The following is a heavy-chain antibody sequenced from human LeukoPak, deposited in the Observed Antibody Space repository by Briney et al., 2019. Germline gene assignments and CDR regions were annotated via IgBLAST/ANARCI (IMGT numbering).Heavy chain of an antibody. CDR2: INHSGST. D-gene: IGHD3-3*01. J-gene: IGHJ6*03. Sequence: PSETLSLTCAVYGGSFSGYYWSWIRQPPGKGLEWIGEINHSGSTNYNPSLKSRVTISVDTSKNQFSLKLSSVTAADTAVYYCARGRVDFWSGYYSRSNYYHMDVWGKGTTVTVSS. CDR1: GGSFSGYY. V-gene: IGHV4-34*01. CDR3: ARGRVDFWSGYYSRSNYYHMDV.